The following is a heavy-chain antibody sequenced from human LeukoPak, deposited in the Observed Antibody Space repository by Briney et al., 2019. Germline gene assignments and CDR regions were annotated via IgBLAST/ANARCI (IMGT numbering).Heavy chain of an antibody. Sequence: GGSLRLSCAASGFTFSDYYMSWIRQAPGKGLEWVSYISSSGSTIYYADSVKGRFTISRDNAKNSLYLQMNSLRAEDTAVYYCARVQIVVVVVWRERYYYYYMDVWGKGTTVTISS. V-gene: IGHV3-11*01. CDR2: ISSSGSTI. J-gene: IGHJ6*03. CDR1: GFTFSDYY. D-gene: IGHD2-15*01. CDR3: ARVQIVVVVVWRERYYYYYMDV.